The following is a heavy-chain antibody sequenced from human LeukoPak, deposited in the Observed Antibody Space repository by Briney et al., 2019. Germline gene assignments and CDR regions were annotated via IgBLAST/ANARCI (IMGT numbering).Heavy chain of an antibody. CDR3: VSFYETY. J-gene: IGHJ4*02. CDR1: GNYW. CDR2: INSDGSWT. V-gene: IGHV3-74*01. D-gene: IGHD2/OR15-2a*01. Sequence: GGSLRLSCAASGNYWMHWVRQAPGKGLVWVSHINSDGSWTSYADSVKGRFTISEDNAKNTVYLQMNSLRAEDTAVYYCVSFYETYWGRGTLVTVSS.